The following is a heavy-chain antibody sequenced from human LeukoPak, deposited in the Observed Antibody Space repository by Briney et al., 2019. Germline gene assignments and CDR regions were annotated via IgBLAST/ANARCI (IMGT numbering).Heavy chain of an antibody. D-gene: IGHD3-10*01. CDR3: ARAESTMVRGVRIYYYYMDV. Sequence: GGSLRLSCAASGFTVSNNYMSWVRQAPGKGLEWLSIIYSGDSTYYADSVKGRFTISRDNSKNTLYLQMNSLRAEDTAVYYCARAESTMVRGVRIYYYYMDVWGKGTTVTVSS. V-gene: IGHV3-53*01. J-gene: IGHJ6*03. CDR1: GFTVSNNY. CDR2: IYSGDST.